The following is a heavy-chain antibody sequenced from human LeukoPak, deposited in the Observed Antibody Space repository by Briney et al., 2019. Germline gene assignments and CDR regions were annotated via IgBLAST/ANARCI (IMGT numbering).Heavy chain of an antibody. CDR2: ISGSGGST. Sequence: GGTLRLSCVASGFTFSTYGMSWVRQAPGKGLEWVSAISGSGGSTYYADSVKGRFTISRDNSKNTLYLQMNSLRAEDTAVYYCAKDGGEYYDILTGYYPRLYYMDVWGKGTTVTISS. J-gene: IGHJ6*03. CDR3: AKDGGEYYDILTGYYPRLYYMDV. V-gene: IGHV3-23*01. CDR1: GFTFSTYG. D-gene: IGHD3-9*01.